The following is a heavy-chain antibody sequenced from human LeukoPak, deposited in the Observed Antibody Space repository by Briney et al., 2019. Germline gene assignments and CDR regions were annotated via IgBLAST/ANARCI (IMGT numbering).Heavy chain of an antibody. Sequence: GRSLRLSCAASGFTFSSYGMHWVRQAPGKGLEWVAVISYDGSNKYYADSVKGRFTISRDNSKNTLYLQMNSLRAEDTAVYYCAKVPSIAARPSGDMDVWGKGTTVTVSS. CDR2: ISYDGSNK. CDR3: AKVPSIAARPSGDMDV. V-gene: IGHV3-30*18. J-gene: IGHJ6*03. CDR1: GFTFSSYG. D-gene: IGHD6-6*01.